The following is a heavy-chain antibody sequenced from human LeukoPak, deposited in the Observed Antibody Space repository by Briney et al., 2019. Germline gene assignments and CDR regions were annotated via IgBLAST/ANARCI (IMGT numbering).Heavy chain of an antibody. CDR2: IYYSGST. J-gene: IGHJ6*03. CDR1: GGSISSYY. V-gene: IGHV4-59*01. CDR3: ARITIFGVVISYYYYYMDV. Sequence: SETLSLTCTVSGGSISSYYWSWIRQPPGKGLEWIGYIYYSGSTNYNPSLKSRVTISVDTSKNQFSLKLSSVTAADTAVYYCARITIFGVVISYYYYYMDVWGKGTTVTVSS. D-gene: IGHD3-3*01.